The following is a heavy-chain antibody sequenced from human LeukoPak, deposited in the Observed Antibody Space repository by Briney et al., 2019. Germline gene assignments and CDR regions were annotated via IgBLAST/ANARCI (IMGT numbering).Heavy chain of an antibody. CDR1: GITFSSYA. V-gene: IGHV3-30-3*01. CDR3: ARGDADSSGWYLAAFDI. J-gene: IGHJ3*02. Sequence: GGSLRLSCAASGITFSSYAMHWVRQAPGKGLEWVADISYDGSNKYYADSVKGRFTISRDNSKNTLYLQMNSLRAEDTAVYYCARGDADSSGWYLAAFDIWGQGTMVTVSS. CDR2: ISYDGSNK. D-gene: IGHD6-19*01.